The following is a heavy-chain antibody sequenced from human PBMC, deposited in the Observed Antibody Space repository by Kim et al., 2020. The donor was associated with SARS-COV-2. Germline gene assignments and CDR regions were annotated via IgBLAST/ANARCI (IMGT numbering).Heavy chain of an antibody. V-gene: IGHV4-61*01. D-gene: IGHD3-10*01. J-gene: IGHJ4*02. CDR3: ARAFEYGSGSYYWGGKYYFDY. CDR1: GGSVSSGSYY. Sequence: SETLSLTCTVSGGSVSSGSYYWSWIRQPPGKGLEWIGYIYYSGSTNYNPSLKSRVTISVDTSKNQFSLKLSSVTAADTAVYYCARAFEYGSGSYYWGGKYYFDYWGQGTLVTVSS. CDR2: IYYSGST.